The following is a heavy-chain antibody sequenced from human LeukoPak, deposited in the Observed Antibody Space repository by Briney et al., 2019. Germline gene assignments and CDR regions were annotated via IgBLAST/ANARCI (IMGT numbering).Heavy chain of an antibody. CDR2: INPSGGST. Sequence: ASVKVSCKASGYTFTSYYMHWVRQAPGQGLEWMGIINPSGGSTSYAQKFQGRVTMTRDTSASTVYMELSSLRSEDTAVYYCARVDTAMVPLDDAFDIWGQGTMVTVSS. CDR3: ARVDTAMVPLDDAFDI. D-gene: IGHD5-18*01. CDR1: GYTFTSYY. V-gene: IGHV1-46*01. J-gene: IGHJ3*02.